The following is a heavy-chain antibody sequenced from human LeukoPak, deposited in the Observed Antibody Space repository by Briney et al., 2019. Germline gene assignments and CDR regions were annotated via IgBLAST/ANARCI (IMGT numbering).Heavy chain of an antibody. J-gene: IGHJ4*02. Sequence: GGSLRLSCAASGFTFGNYWMHWVRQAPGKGLVWVSRINSDGSSSDYADSVKGRSTISRDNAKNTLYLQMNSMRAEDTAVYYCLRGSDYYGDFDYWGRGMLVTVSS. CDR2: INSDGSSS. V-gene: IGHV3-74*01. D-gene: IGHD3-3*01. CDR1: GFTFGNYW. CDR3: LRGSDYYGDFDY.